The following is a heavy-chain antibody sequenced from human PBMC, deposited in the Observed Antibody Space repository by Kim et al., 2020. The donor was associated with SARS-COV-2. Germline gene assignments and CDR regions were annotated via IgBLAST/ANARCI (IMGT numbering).Heavy chain of an antibody. D-gene: IGHD3-16*02. CDR2: IYPGDSDT. V-gene: IGHV5-51*01. CDR3: ARSNYVWGSYRPYHIDY. J-gene: IGHJ4*02. Sequence: GESLKISCKGSGYSFTSYWIGWVRQMPGKGLEWMGIIYPGDSDTRYSPSFQGQVTISADKSISTAYLQWSSLKASDTAMYYCARSNYVWGSYRPYHIDYWGQGTLVTVSS. CDR1: GYSFTSYW.